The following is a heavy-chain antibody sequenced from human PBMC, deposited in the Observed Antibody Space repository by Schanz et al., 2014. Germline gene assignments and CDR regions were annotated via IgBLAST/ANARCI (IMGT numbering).Heavy chain of an antibody. D-gene: IGHD1-1*01. CDR2: IKHDGSVK. CDR1: GFVFGDYY. CDR3: ARDRRNADRDY. Sequence: EVQLVESGGGLVQPGGSLRLSCAASGFVFGDYYMTWIRQAPGKGPEWVANIKHDGSVKDYVDSVEGRFTISRDNAKRSLFLQMNSLRAEDTAVYYCARDRRNADRDYWGQGTLVTVSS. J-gene: IGHJ4*02. V-gene: IGHV3-7*01.